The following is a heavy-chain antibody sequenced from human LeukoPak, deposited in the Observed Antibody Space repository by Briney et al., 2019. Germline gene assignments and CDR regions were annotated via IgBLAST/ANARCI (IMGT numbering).Heavy chain of an antibody. Sequence: SETLSLTCTVAGGSISVYYWSWIRQPPGKGLEWIGYVYSSGITKYNPSLKSRVTISVDTSKNQFSLELTSVTAADTAIYYCARSTYFDFWSGFDNWGQGTMVTVSS. CDR1: GGSISVYY. V-gene: IGHV4-59*01. CDR2: VYSSGIT. CDR3: ARSTYFDFWSGFDN. D-gene: IGHD3-3*01. J-gene: IGHJ4*02.